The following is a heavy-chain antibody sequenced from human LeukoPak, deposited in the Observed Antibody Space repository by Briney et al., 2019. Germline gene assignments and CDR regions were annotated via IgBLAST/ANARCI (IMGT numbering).Heavy chain of an antibody. D-gene: IGHD3-10*01. J-gene: IGHJ3*02. CDR2: IYSGGTT. V-gene: IGHV3-53*04. Sequence: GGSLRLSCAASGFTVSSNYMSWVRQAPGKGLEWVSVIYSGGTTYYADSVKGRFTISRHKSKNTLYLQMNSLRAEDTAVYYCARGGSPKDPDAFDIWGQGTMVTVSS. CDR1: GFTVSSNY. CDR3: ARGGSPKDPDAFDI.